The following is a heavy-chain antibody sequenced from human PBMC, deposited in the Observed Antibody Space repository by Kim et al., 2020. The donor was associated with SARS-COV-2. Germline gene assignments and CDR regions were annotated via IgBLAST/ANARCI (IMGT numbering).Heavy chain of an antibody. CDR1: GGSISSYY. CDR3: ARDRATGAVAADPFYYYYYGMDV. CDR2: IYTSGST. Sequence: SETLSLTCTVSGGSISSYYWSWIRQPAGKGLEWIGRIYTSGSTNYNPSLKSRVTMSVDTSKNQFSLKLSSVTAADTAVYYCARDRATGAVAADPFYYYYYGMDVWGQGTTVTVSS. V-gene: IGHV4-4*07. J-gene: IGHJ6*02. D-gene: IGHD6-19*01.